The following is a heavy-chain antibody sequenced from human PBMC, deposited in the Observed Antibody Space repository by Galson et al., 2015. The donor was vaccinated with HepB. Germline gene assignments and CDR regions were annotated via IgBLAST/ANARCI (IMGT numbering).Heavy chain of an antibody. CDR2: IFPNSGGT. V-gene: IGHV1-2*02. D-gene: IGHD1-26*01. J-gene: IGHJ4*02. CDR1: GYTFTAYY. CDR3: ARGRSKWELLRDYFDY. Sequence: SVKVSCKASGYTFTAYYIQWVRQAPGQGLEWMGWIFPNSGGTTYAQVFQGRVTLTSDTSINTAYMYLSSLTSDDTAVYYCARGRSKWELLRDYFDYWGQGTLVTVSS.